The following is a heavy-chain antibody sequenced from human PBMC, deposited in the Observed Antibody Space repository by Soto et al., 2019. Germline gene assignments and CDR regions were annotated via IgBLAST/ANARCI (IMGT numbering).Heavy chain of an antibody. CDR2: ISYDGSNK. CDR3: AKEGSGSFYYYYYYGMDV. Sequence: GGSLRLSCAASGFTFSSYGMHWVRQAPGKGLEWVAVISYDGSNKYYADSVKGRFTISRDNSKNTLYLQMNSLRAEDTAVYYCAKEGSGSFYYYYYYGMDVWGQGTTVTVSS. CDR1: GFTFSSYG. V-gene: IGHV3-30*18. J-gene: IGHJ6*02. D-gene: IGHD3-10*01.